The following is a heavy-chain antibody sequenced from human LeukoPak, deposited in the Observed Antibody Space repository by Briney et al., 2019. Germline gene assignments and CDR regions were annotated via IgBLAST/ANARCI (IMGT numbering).Heavy chain of an antibody. CDR1: GYTFTSYY. D-gene: IGHD2-15*01. J-gene: IGHJ4*02. V-gene: IGHV1-46*01. CDR2: INPSGGSP. Sequence: ASVTVSCKASGYTFTSYYMHWVRQAPGQGLEWMGIINPSGGSPSYAQKFQGRVPMTRDMSTSTVYMDLSSLRSEDTAVYYCARTYVSGGSCCTFDYWGQGTLVTVSS. CDR3: ARTYVSGGSCCTFDY.